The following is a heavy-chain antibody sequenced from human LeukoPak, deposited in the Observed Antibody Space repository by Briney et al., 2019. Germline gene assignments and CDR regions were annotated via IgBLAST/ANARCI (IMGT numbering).Heavy chain of an antibody. D-gene: IGHD2-2*01. CDR2: ISSSSSYI. Sequence: KPGGSLRLSCAASGFTFSSYSMNWVRQAPGKGLEWVSSISSSSSYIHYADSVKGRFTISRDNAKNSLYLQMNSLRAEDTAVYYCARACSSTSCSHAFDIWGQGTMVTVSS. J-gene: IGHJ3*02. V-gene: IGHV3-21*01. CDR1: GFTFSSYS. CDR3: ARACSSTSCSHAFDI.